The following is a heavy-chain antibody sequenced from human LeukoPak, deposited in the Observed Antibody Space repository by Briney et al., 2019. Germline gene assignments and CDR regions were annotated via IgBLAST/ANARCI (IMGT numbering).Heavy chain of an antibody. D-gene: IGHD6-19*01. J-gene: IGHJ4*02. CDR1: GDSISSGSYY. Sequence: PSQTLSLTCTVSGDSISSGSYYWSWIRQPAGKGVEWIGRIYTSGSTNYSPSLKTRVPISIDTSKNQFSLKLSSVTAADTAVYYCARKQWVEYYFESWGQGTLVTVSS. V-gene: IGHV4-61*02. CDR2: IYTSGST. CDR3: ARKQWVEYYFES.